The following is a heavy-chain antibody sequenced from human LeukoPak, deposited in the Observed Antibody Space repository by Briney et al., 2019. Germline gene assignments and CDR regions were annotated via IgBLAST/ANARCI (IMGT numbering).Heavy chain of an antibody. CDR1: GFTFRIYA. D-gene: IGHD6-6*01. Sequence: GGSLRLSCADSGFTFRIYAMRWVRQAPGKGLGWVSAISGSGGSTYYADSVKGRFTISRDNSKNTLYLQMNSLRAEDTAVYYCAKVRIAARLFDYWGQGTLVTVSS. CDR3: AKVRIAARLFDY. J-gene: IGHJ4*02. V-gene: IGHV3-23*01. CDR2: ISGSGGST.